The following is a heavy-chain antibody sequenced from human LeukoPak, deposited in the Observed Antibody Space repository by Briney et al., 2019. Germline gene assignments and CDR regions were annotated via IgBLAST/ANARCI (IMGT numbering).Heavy chain of an antibody. V-gene: IGHV3-23*01. CDR2: ISWNSASI. D-gene: IGHD3-9*01. J-gene: IGHJ4*02. CDR3: AKGGPDILTGYSLDY. CDR1: GFAFGDYP. Sequence: LPGGSLRLSCAASGFAFGDYPMNWVRQPPGKGLEWVSTISWNSASIGYEDSVKGRFTISRDNSKNTLYLQMNSLRAEDTAVYYCAKGGPDILTGYSLDYWGQGTLATVSS.